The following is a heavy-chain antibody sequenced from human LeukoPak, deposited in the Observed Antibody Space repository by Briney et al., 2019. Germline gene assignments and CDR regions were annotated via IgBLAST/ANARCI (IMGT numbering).Heavy chain of an antibody. D-gene: IGHD6-13*01. CDR1: GYTFTSNY. CDR3: ARPRLVYSSSCFSY. V-gene: IGHV1-46*01. Sequence: GASVKVSCKAFGYTFTSNYMHWVRQAPGQGPEWMGVISPSGGSTTYAQKFQGRVTMTRDMSTSTVYMELSSLRSEDTAVYYCARPRLVYSSSCFSYWGQGTLVTVSS. CDR2: ISPSGGST. J-gene: IGHJ4*02.